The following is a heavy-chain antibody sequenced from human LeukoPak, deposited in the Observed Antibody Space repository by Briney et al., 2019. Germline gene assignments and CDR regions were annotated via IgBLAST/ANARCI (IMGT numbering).Heavy chain of an antibody. CDR2: ISSNGGST. CDR3: VKAYYDFWSAYANWFDP. CDR1: GFTFSRYA. J-gene: IGHJ5*02. V-gene: IGHV3-64D*09. Sequence: GGSLRLSCSASGFTFSRYAMHWVRQAPGKGLEHVSVISSNGGSTYYADSVKGRFTISRDNSKNTLYLQMSSLRAEDTAVYYCVKAYYDFWSAYANWFDPWGQGTLVTVSS. D-gene: IGHD3-3*01.